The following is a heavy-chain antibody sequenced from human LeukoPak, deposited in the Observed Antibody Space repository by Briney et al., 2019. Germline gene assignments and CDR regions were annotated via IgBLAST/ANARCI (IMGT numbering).Heavy chain of an antibody. CDR3: ARVVGATYNFDY. CDR2: IIPIFGTA. D-gene: IGHD1-26*01. V-gene: IGHV1-69*13. J-gene: IGHJ4*02. CDR1: GGTFSSYA. Sequence: GASVKVSCKASGGTFSSYAFSWVRQAPGQGLEWMGGIIPIFGTANYAQKFQGRVTITADESTSTAYMELSSLRSEDTAVYYCARVVGATYNFDYWGQGTLVTVSS.